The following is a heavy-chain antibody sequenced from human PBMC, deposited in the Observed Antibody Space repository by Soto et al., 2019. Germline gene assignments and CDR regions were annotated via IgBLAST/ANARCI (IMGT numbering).Heavy chain of an antibody. CDR2: ISGSGGST. Sequence: GGSLRLSCAASGFTFSSYAMSWVRQAPGKGLEWVSAISGSGGSTDYADSVKGRFTISRDNSKNTLYLQMNSLRAEATAVYYCAKLRLSSDFWSGYYPGLGRFDPWGQGTLVTVSS. CDR3: AKLRLSSDFWSGYYPGLGRFDP. V-gene: IGHV3-23*01. J-gene: IGHJ5*02. D-gene: IGHD3-3*01. CDR1: GFTFSSYA.